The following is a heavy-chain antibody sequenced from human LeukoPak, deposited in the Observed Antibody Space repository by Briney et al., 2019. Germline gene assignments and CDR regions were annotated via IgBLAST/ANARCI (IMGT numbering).Heavy chain of an antibody. D-gene: IGHD2-2*01. CDR1: GFTFSSYA. CDR2: ISGSGGST. CDR3: ARGIRRVVPAAMYRRGDAFDI. Sequence: GGSLRLSCAASGFTFSSYAMSWVRQAPGKGLEWVSAISGSGGSTYYADSVKGRFTISRDNSKNTLYLQMNSLRAEDTAVYYCARGIRRVVPAAMYRRGDAFDIWGQGTMVTVSS. V-gene: IGHV3-23*01. J-gene: IGHJ3*02.